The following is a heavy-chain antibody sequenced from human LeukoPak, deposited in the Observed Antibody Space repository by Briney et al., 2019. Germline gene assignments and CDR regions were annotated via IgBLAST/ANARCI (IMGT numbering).Heavy chain of an antibody. D-gene: IGHD4-17*01. V-gene: IGHV4-39*01. Sequence: PSETLSLTCTVSGGSISSTSYYWGWIRQPPGKGLEWVGSIYYTGSTYYNPSLKSRVTISVDTSKNQFSLRLTSVTAADTAVYYCARHRGYGVSEYLDNWGQGTLVTVSS. CDR2: IYYTGST. CDR3: ARHRGYGVSEYLDN. J-gene: IGHJ4*02. CDR1: GGSISSTSYY.